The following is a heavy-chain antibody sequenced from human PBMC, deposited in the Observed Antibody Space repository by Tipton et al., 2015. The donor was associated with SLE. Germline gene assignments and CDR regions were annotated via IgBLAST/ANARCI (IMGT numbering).Heavy chain of an antibody. CDR1: GGSITSYY. CDR3: ARERYSRYFDY. J-gene: IGHJ4*02. CDR2: VYHSGSA. Sequence: TLSLTCTVAGGSITSYYWSWIRQPPGKGLEWIGYVYHSGSAYYNPSLKSRVTISVDTSKNQFSLKLSSVTAADTAVYYCARERYSRYFDYWAQGTLVTVSS. V-gene: IGHV4-59*01. D-gene: IGHD4-11*01.